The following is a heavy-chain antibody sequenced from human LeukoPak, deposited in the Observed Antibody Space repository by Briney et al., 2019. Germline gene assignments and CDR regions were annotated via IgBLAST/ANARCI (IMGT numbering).Heavy chain of an antibody. V-gene: IGHV4-39*01. D-gene: IGHD3-3*01. CDR3: ARHYDFWSGYPGPFDY. CDR2: IYYRGST. CDR1: GGSMSSSSYY. Sequence: SETLSLTCSVSGGSMSSSSYYWGWIRQPPGKGLEWIGSIYYRGSTYYNPSLKSQITISVDTSKNQFSLKLSSVTAADTAVYYCARHYDFWSGYPGPFDYWGQGTLVTVSS. J-gene: IGHJ4*02.